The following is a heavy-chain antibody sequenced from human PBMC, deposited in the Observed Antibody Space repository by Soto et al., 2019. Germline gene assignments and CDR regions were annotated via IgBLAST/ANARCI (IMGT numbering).Heavy chain of an antibody. D-gene: IGHD6-13*01. Sequence: SETLSLTCTVSGGSISSGGYYWSWIRQHPGKGLEWIGYIYYSGSTYYNPSLKSRVTISVDTSKNQFSLKLSSVTAADTAVYYCARDAAAAGTDSRYNWFDPWGQGPLVTVSS. J-gene: IGHJ5*02. CDR2: IYYSGST. CDR3: ARDAAAAGTDSRYNWFDP. CDR1: GGSISSGGYY. V-gene: IGHV4-31*03.